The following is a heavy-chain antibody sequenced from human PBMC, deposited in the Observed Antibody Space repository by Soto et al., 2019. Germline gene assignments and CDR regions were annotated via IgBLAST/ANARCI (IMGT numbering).Heavy chain of an antibody. J-gene: IGHJ5*02. CDR3: AKDLDGYSSSLPWFDP. Sequence: GGSLRLSCAASGFTFSSYAMHWVRQAPGKGLEWVAVISYDGSNKYYADSVKGRFTISRDNSKNSLYLQMNSLRTEDTALYYCAKDLDGYSSSLPWFDPWGQGTLVTVSS. CDR1: GFTFSSYA. CDR2: ISYDGSNK. V-gene: IGHV3-30-3*02. D-gene: IGHD6-13*01.